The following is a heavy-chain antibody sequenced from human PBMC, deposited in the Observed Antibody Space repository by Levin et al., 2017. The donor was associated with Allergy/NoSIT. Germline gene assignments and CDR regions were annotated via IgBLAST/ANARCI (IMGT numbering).Heavy chain of an antibody. J-gene: IGHJ4*02. CDR3: ARSRIQLWFFDY. CDR1: GFTFSSYG. CDR2: IWYDGSNK. Sequence: LSLTCAASGFTFSSYGMHWVRQAPGKGLEWVAVIWYDGSNKYYADSVKGRFTISRDNSKNTLYLQMNSLRAEDTAVYYCARSRIQLWFFDYWGQGTLVTVSS. V-gene: IGHV3-33*01. D-gene: IGHD5-18*01.